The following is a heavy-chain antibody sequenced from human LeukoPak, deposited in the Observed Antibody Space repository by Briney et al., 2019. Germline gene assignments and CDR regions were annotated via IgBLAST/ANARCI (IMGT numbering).Heavy chain of an antibody. V-gene: IGHV4-39*07. Sequence: KPSETLSLTCTVSGGSISSSSYYWGWIRQPPEKGLEWIGSIYYSGSTYYNPSLKSRVTISVDTSKNQFSLKLSSVTAADTAVYYCARLALQHPTNNWFDPWGQGTLVTVSS. CDR1: GGSISSSSYY. CDR3: ARLALQHPTNNWFDP. J-gene: IGHJ5*02. D-gene: IGHD2-8*01. CDR2: IYYSGST.